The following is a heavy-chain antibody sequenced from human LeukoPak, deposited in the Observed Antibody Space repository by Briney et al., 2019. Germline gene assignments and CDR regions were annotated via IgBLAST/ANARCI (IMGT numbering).Heavy chain of an antibody. D-gene: IGHD1-26*01. CDR1: GFTFTTYT. J-gene: IGHJ4*02. CDR2: ISSTSSYI. V-gene: IGHV3-21*01. Sequence: GGSLRLSCTASGFTFTTYTMNWVRQAPGKELEWVSSISSTSSYIYYADSVKGRFSISRDNAKNSLYLQMNSLRAEDTAVYYCARDLLGWELHYFDYWGQGTLVTVSS. CDR3: ARDLLGWELHYFDY.